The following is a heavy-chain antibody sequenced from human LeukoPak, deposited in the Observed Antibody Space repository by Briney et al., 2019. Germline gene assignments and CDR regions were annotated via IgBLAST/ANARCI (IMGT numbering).Heavy chain of an antibody. J-gene: IGHJ6*02. CDR2: ISWNSGSI. Sequence: SGGSLRLSCAASGFTFDDYAMHWVRQAPGKGLEWVSGISWNSGSIGYADSVKGRFTISRDNAKNSLYLQMNSLRAEDTALYYCAKGARVVAAIPHYYYYGMDVWGQGTTVTVSS. CDR3: AKGARVVAAIPHYYYYGMDV. V-gene: IGHV3-9*01. D-gene: IGHD2-15*01. CDR1: GFTFDDYA.